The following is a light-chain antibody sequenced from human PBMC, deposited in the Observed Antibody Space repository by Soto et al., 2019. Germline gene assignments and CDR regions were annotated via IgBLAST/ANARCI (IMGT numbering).Light chain of an antibody. CDR1: QSVTTR. Sequence: EIVMTQSPATLSVSPGEGVTLSCRAGQSVTTRLAWYQRKPGQGPRLLIYDASTRATGIAARISGSGSGTDFTLTISRLEPEDFAVYYCQQYGSSGTFGQGTKVDI. CDR3: QQYGSSGT. CDR2: DAS. J-gene: IGKJ1*01. V-gene: IGKV3-15*01.